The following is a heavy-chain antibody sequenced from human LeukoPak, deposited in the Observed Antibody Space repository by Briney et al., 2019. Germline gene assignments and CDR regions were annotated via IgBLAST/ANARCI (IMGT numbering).Heavy chain of an antibody. CDR1: GYSFTSYW. Sequence: GESLKISCKGSGYSFTSYWIGWVRQMPGKGLEWMGLIYPGDSDTKYSPSFQGQVTVSADRSISTAFLQWTSLKVSDTAMYYCARHRLGGSYDAFDIWGQGTMVTVSS. CDR3: ARHRLGGSYDAFDI. CDR2: IYPGDSDT. J-gene: IGHJ3*02. V-gene: IGHV5-51*01. D-gene: IGHD1-26*01.